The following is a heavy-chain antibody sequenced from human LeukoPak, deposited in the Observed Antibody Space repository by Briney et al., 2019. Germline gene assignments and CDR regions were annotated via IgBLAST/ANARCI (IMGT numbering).Heavy chain of an antibody. CDR3: ARDYYDSSGYYYVVDYFDY. D-gene: IGHD3-22*01. CDR2: ISSSSSTI. J-gene: IGHJ4*02. V-gene: IGHV3-48*02. CDR1: GFTFSSYS. Sequence: GGSLRLSCAASGFTFSSYSMNWVRQAPGKGLEWVSYISSSSSTIYYADSVKGRFTISRDNAKNSLYPQMNSLRDEDTAVYYCARDYYDSSGYYYVVDYFDYWGQGTLVTVSS.